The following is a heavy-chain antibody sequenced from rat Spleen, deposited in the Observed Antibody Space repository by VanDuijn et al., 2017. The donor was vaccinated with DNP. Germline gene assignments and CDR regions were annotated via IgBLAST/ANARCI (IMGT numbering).Heavy chain of an antibody. D-gene: IGHD1-11*01. CDR2: ISYDGGTP. Sequence: EVQLVESGGGLVQPGRSLKLSCAVSGLTFSDHNMAWVRQAPKKGLEWVATISYDGGTPYYRDSVKGRFTISRDNAQSTLYLQMDSLRSEDTATYYCASVRTNYGGYRAAYHFDYWGQGVMVTVSS. J-gene: IGHJ2*01. CDR1: GLTFSDHN. V-gene: IGHV5-7*01. CDR3: ASVRTNYGGYRAAYHFDY.